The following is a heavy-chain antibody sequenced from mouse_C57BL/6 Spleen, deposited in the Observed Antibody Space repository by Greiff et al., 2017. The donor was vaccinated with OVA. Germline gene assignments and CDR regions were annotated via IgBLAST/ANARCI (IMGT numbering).Heavy chain of an antibody. D-gene: IGHD2-2*01. V-gene: IGHV1-76*01. CDR3: AREGYDVGAYAMDY. Sequence: QVQLQQSGAELVRPGASVKLSCKASGYTFTDYYINWVKQRPGQGLEWIARIYPGSGNTYYNEKFKGKATLTAEKSSSTAYMQLSSLTSEDSAVYFCAREGYDVGAYAMDYWGQGTSVTVSS. CDR1: GYTFTDYY. CDR2: IYPGSGNT. J-gene: IGHJ4*01.